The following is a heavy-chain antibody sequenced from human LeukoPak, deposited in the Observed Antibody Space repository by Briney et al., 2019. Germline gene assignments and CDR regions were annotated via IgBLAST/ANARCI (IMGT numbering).Heavy chain of an antibody. CDR1: GYTFTSYD. CDR3: AHSGYSRAYYYYYGMDV. CDR2: MNPNSGNT. J-gene: IGHJ6*02. Sequence: GASVKVSCKASGYTFTSYDINWVRQATGQGLEWMGWMNPNSGNTGYAQKFQGRVTMTRNTSISTAYMELSSLRSEDTAVYYCAHSGYSRAYYYYYGMDVWGQGTTVTVSS. V-gene: IGHV1-8*01. D-gene: IGHD5-18*01.